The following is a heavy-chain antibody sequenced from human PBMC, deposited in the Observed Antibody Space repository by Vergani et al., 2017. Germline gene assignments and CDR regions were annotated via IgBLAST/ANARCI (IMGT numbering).Heavy chain of an antibody. V-gene: IGHV1-69*12. CDR2: IIPNFSPA. J-gene: IGHJ6*02. CDR1: GGAFSTYA. D-gene: IGHD1-1*01. Sequence: QVQLVQSGAEVKKPGSSVRVSCKTSGGAFSTYAINWVRQAPGQGLEWMGAIIPNFSPARSAQKFQGRVTITADESTRTVYMELNSLRSADSAVYYCARVRMGVRFLQPHYYGMDVWGQGTTVTVSS. CDR3: ARVRMGVRFLQPHYYGMDV.